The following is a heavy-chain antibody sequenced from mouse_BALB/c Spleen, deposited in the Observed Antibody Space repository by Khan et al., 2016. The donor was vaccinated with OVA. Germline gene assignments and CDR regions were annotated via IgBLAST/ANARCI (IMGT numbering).Heavy chain of an antibody. V-gene: IGHV5-6*01. CDR3: TRLAYYYYSEGFAY. CDR2: VSTGGSYT. Sequence: EVQGVESGGDLVKPGGSLKLSCAASGFTFSTYGMSWVRQTPDKRLEWVATVSTGGSYTYYPDSVKGRFTISRDNAKNTLYLQMSGLKSEDTAMFYCTRLAYYYYSEGFAYWGQGTLVTVSA. CDR1: GFTFSTYG. J-gene: IGHJ3*01. D-gene: IGHD1-1*01.